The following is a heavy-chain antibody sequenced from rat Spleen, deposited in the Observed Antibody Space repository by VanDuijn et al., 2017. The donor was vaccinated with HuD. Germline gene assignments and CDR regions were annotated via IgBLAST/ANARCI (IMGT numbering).Heavy chain of an antibody. CDR1: GFTFSDYY. CDR2: ISYDGSSI. J-gene: IGHJ3*01. D-gene: IGHD1-4*01. Sequence: EVQLVESGGGLVQPGRSLKLSCAASGFTFSDYYMAWVRQAPTKGLEWVATISYDGSSIYYRDSVKGRFTISRDNAKSTLYLQMDSLRSEDTATYSCTTGVYPGNFDFWGQGTLVTVSS. CDR3: TTGVYPGNFDF. V-gene: IGHV5-20*01.